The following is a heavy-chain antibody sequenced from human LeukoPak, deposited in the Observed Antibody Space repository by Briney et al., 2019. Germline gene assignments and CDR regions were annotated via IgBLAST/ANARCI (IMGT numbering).Heavy chain of an antibody. CDR2: IYYSGST. Sequence: PSETLSLTCTVSGGSISSYYWSWIRQPPGKGLEWIGYIYYSGSTNYNPSLKGRVTISVDTSKNQFSLKLSSVTAADTAVYYCARVLVIAVAGTIYFDYWGQGTLVTVSS. V-gene: IGHV4-59*01. CDR1: GGSISSYY. CDR3: ARVLVIAVAGTIYFDY. J-gene: IGHJ4*02. D-gene: IGHD6-19*01.